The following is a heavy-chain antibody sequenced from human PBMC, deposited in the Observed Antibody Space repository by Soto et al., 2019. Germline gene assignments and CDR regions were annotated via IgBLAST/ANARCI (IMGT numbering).Heavy chain of an antibody. V-gene: IGHV4-30-4*01. D-gene: IGHD3-10*01. CDR2: IYYSGST. CDR1: GGSISSGDYY. Sequence: SETLSLTCTVSGGSISSGDYYWSWIRQPPGKGLEWIGYIYYSGSTYYNPSLKSRVTISVDTSKNQFSLKLSSVTAADTAVYYCARDDRDGSGSYYYYYGMDVWGRGTTVTVSS. J-gene: IGHJ6*02. CDR3: ARDDRDGSGSYYYYYGMDV.